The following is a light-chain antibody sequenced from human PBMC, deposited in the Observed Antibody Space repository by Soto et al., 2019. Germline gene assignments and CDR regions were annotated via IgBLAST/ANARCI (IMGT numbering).Light chain of an antibody. J-gene: IGKJ1*01. CDR2: KAS. CDR1: QSISNW. CDR3: QHYNAYWT. Sequence: DIQMTQSPSTLSASVGDRVTITCRASQSISNWLAWYQQKPGKAPKLLIYKASDLERGVPSRFSGSGAGTEFTLPISSLQPYDFATYYRQHYNAYWTFVPGTKVEVK. V-gene: IGKV1-5*03.